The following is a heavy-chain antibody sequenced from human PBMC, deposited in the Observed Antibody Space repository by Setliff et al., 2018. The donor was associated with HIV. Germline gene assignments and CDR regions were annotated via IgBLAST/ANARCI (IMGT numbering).Heavy chain of an antibody. J-gene: IGHJ5*02. Sequence: SETLSLTCAVSGGSITNKYWSWIRQPPGKGLEWLGYVSSSGTTNYNPSLESRLTISVDTSKNQVSLKLSSVTAADTAVYYCARYYGSGTYHRWFDPWGQGTPVTVSS. V-gene: IGHV4-59*08. CDR2: VSSSGTT. CDR1: GGSITNKY. D-gene: IGHD3-10*01. CDR3: ARYYGSGTYHRWFDP.